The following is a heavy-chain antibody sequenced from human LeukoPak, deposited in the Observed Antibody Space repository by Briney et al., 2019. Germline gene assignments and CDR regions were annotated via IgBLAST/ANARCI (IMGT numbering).Heavy chain of an antibody. CDR2: INPSGGST. D-gene: IGHD3-22*01. J-gene: IGHJ4*02. Sequence: ASVKVSCKASGYTFTSYYMHWVRQAPGQGLEWMGIINPSGGSTSYAQKFQGRVTITRDTSTSTVYMELSSLRSEDTAVYYCASEVDYYDSSGYYDYWGQGTLVTVSS. V-gene: IGHV1-46*01. CDR1: GYTFTSYY. CDR3: ASEVDYYDSSGYYDY.